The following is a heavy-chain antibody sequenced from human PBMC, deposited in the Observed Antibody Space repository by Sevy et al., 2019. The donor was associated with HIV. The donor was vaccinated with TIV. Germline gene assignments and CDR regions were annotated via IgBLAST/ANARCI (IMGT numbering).Heavy chain of an antibody. J-gene: IGHJ4*02. V-gene: IGHV3-53*01. CDR2: IYSGGGT. D-gene: IGHD1-1*01. CDR1: GFTVSSNY. CDR3: ARVRFGLEPDFDY. Sequence: GGSLRLSCAASGFTVSSNYMSWVRQAPGKGLEWVSVIYSGGGTYYADSVKGRFTISRDNSKNTLYLQMNSLRAEDMAVYYCARVRFGLEPDFDYWGQGTLVTVSS.